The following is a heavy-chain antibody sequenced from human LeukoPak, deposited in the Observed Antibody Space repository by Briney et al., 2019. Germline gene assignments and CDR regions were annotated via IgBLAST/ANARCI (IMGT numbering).Heavy chain of an antibody. J-gene: IGHJ4*02. V-gene: IGHV3-30*02. CDR2: IQYDGSNK. CDR1: GFTFSSYG. Sequence: GGSLRLSCAASGFTFSSYGMHWVRQAPGKGLEWVAFIQYDGSNKYYADSVKGRFTISRDNSKNTLYLQLNSLRAEDTAVYYCAKAYSSSSTFDSWGQGTLVTVSS. D-gene: IGHD6-6*01. CDR3: AKAYSSSSTFDS.